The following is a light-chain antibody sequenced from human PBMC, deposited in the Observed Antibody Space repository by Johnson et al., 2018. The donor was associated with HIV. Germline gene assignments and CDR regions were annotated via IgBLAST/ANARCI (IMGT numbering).Light chain of an antibody. J-gene: IGLJ1*01. CDR2: QTN. V-gene: IGLV1-51*02. CDR3: GTWDSSLGKV. CDR1: SSNIGSNT. Sequence: QSVLTQPPSASGTPGQRVTISCSGSSSNIGSNTVNWYQQLPGTAPKLLIYQTNKRPSGIPDRFSGSKSGTSATLGIPGLQTGDEADYYCGTWDSSLGKVFGTGTKVTVL.